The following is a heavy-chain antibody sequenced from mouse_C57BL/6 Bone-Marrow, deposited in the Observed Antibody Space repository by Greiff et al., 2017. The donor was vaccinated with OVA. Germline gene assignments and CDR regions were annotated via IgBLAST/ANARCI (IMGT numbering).Heavy chain of an antibody. J-gene: IGHJ3*01. CDR3: ARYYYGKAWFAY. CDR1: GYSITSGYY. V-gene: IGHV3-6*01. D-gene: IGHD1-1*01. Sequence: VQLKESGPGLVKPSQSLSLTCSVTGYSITSGYYWNWIRQFPGNKLEWMGYISYDGSNNYNPSLKNRISITRDTSKNQFFLKLNSVTTEDTATYYCARYYYGKAWFAYWGQGTLVTVSA. CDR2: ISYDGSN.